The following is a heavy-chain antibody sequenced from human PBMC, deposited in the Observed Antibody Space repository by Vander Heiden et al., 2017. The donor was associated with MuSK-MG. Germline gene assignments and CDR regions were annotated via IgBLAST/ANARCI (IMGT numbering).Heavy chain of an antibody. CDR2: IYWNDDK. Sequence: QITLKESGPTLVKPTQTLTLTFTFSGFSPSTRGVGVGWIRQPPGKALEWLALIYWNDDKRYSPSLKSRLTITKDTSKNQVVLTMTNMDPVDTATYYCAHAGGGFGELLLDDWFDPWGQGTLVTVSS. J-gene: IGHJ5*02. CDR1: GFSPSTRGVG. D-gene: IGHD3-10*01. V-gene: IGHV2-5*01. CDR3: AHAGGGFGELLLDDWFDP.